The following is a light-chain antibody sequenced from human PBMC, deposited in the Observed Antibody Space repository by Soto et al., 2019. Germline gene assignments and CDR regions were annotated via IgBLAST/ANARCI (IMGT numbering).Light chain of an antibody. CDR1: LGRVHVNGYNY. V-gene: IGKV2-28*01. CDR2: LGS. J-gene: IGKJ1*01. CDR3: MRALRTPK. Sequence: MTPSRLSPPVTLGDPAPICFGAGLGRVHVNGYNYLDWYLQKPGQSPQLLSYLGSNRASGVPDRFSGSGSGTDFTLKISRVEADDVALYYSMRALRTPKFGQGTKVDIK.